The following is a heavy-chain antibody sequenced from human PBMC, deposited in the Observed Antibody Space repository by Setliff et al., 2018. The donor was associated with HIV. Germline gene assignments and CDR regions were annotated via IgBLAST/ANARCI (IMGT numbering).Heavy chain of an antibody. CDR3: ARGGSGSPFAY. J-gene: IGHJ4*02. CDR1: GGSISSGSYY. V-gene: IGHV4-61*02. D-gene: IGHD1-26*01. Sequence: RPSETLSLTCTVSGGSISSGSYYWSWIRQPAGKGLEWIGRIYTSGSTNYNPSLKSRVTISVDTCKNQFSLKLSSVPAADTAVYYCARGGSGSPFAYWGQGTLVTVSS. CDR2: IYTSGST.